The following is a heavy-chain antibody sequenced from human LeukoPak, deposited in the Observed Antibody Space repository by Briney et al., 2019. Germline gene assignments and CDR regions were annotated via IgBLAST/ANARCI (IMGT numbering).Heavy chain of an antibody. CDR1: GFSFTTYY. D-gene: IGHD3-9*01. V-gene: IGHV1-46*01. J-gene: IGHJ5*02. Sequence: ASAKVSCKTSGFSFTTYYLHWVRQAPGQGLKWMAMINPSGGTTNYAQEFQGRLTMTRDTSTSTVYMELTSLRSDDTAFYYCARSWWGTDWSLSDNWFDPWGQGTLVTVSS. CDR2: INPSGGTT. CDR3: ARSWWGTDWSLSDNWFDP.